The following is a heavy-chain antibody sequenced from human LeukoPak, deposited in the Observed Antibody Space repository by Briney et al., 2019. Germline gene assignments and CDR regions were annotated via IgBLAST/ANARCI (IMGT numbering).Heavy chain of an antibody. V-gene: IGHV4-30-4*01. CDR1: GGSISSGDYY. J-gene: IGHJ6*02. CDR2: IDYSGLT. D-gene: IGHD3-3*01. Sequence: SQTLSLTCTASGGSISSGDYYWSWIRQPPGKGLEWIGYIDYSGLTYYNPSPKSRLSMSVDTSKNQFSLYLSSVTAADTAVYFCARGADFSPLGYYGFDVWGQGTTVTVSS. CDR3: ARGADFSPLGYYGFDV.